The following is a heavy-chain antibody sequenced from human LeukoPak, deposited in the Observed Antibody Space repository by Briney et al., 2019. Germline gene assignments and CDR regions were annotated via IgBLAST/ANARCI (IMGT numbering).Heavy chain of an antibody. CDR3: ARVSSTPDSSGYYVN. CDR1: GGTFTSYA. Sequence: SVKVSCKASGGTFTSYAISWVRQAPGQGLEWMGRIIPIFGTANYAQKFQGRVTITTDESTSTAYMELSSLRSEDTAVYYCARVSSTPDSSGYYVNWGQGTLVTVSS. CDR2: IIPIFGTA. D-gene: IGHD3-22*01. V-gene: IGHV1-69*05. J-gene: IGHJ4*02.